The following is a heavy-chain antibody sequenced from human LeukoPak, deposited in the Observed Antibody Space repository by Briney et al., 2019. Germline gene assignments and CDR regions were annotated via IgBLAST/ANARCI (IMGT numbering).Heavy chain of an antibody. CDR1: GGSISDYY. CDR3: ARGDFCSSTSCYLRPMDV. J-gene: IGHJ6*03. Sequence: SETLPLTCTVPGGSISDYYWSWIRQPPGKGLEWIGYIYYSGSTTYNPSLKSRVTMSVDTSKNQFSLKLSSVTAADTAVYYCARGDFCSSTSCYLRPMDVWGKGTTVTVSS. D-gene: IGHD2-2*01. CDR2: IYYSGST. V-gene: IGHV4-59*01.